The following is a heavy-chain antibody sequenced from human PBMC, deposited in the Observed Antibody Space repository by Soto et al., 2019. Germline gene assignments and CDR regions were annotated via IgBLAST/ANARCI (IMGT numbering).Heavy chain of an antibody. CDR3: ARGIYFGGVIVNNYYYYMDV. Sequence: ASVKVSCKASGYTFTSYGISWVRQAPGQGLEWMGWISAYNGNTNYAQKLQGRVTMTTDTSTSTAYMELRSLRSADTAVYYCARGIYFGGVIVNNYYYYMDVWGKGTTVTVSS. D-gene: IGHD3-16*02. CDR1: GYTFTSYG. V-gene: IGHV1-18*01. CDR2: ISAYNGNT. J-gene: IGHJ6*03.